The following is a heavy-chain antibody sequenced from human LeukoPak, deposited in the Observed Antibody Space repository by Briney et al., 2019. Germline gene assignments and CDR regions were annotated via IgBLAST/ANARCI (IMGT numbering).Heavy chain of an antibody. V-gene: IGHV1-18*04. CDR1: GYTFTSYV. J-gene: IGHJ5*02. CDR2: ISAYNGNT. D-gene: IGHD3-10*01. CDR3: ARCLYGSGSYYYQDWFDP. Sequence: ASVKVSCKASGYTFTSYVISWVRQSPGQGPEWRGWISAYNGNTNNAQKLQGRVTMTTDTSTSTAYMELRSLRSDDTAVYYCARCLYGSGSYYYQDWFDPWGQGTLVTVSS.